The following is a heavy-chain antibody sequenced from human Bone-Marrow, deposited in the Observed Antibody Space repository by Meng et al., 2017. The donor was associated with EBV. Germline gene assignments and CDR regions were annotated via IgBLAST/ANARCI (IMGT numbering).Heavy chain of an antibody. CDR1: GGSISSSNW. Sequence: QVTVQESGPGLVKPSGTLPLTCAVSGGSISSSNWWSWVRQPPGKGLEWIGEIYHSGSTNYNPSLKSRVTISVDKSKNQFSLKLSSATAADTAVYYCASLAAAGPPFDYWGQGTLVTVAS. CDR2: IYHSGST. D-gene: IGHD6-13*01. V-gene: IGHV4-4*02. CDR3: ASLAAAGPPFDY. J-gene: IGHJ4*02.